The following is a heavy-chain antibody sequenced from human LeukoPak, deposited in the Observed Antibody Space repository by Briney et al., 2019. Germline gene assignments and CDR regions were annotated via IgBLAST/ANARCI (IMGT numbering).Heavy chain of an antibody. CDR3: ARDNPAGP. Sequence: SETLSLTCTVSGGSISGYSWSWIRQSAGKGLEWIGRIYTSGRTNYNPSFTSRVTMSIDTSKKQFSLKLTSVPAADTAVYYCARDNPAGPWGQGTLVTVSS. CDR1: GGSISGYS. J-gene: IGHJ5*02. V-gene: IGHV4-4*07. D-gene: IGHD1-14*01. CDR2: IYTSGRT.